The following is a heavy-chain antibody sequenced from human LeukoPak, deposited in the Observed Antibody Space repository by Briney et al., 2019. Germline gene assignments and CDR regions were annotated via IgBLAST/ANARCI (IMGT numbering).Heavy chain of an antibody. Sequence: GGSLRLSCAASGFTFSSYWMHWVRHAPGKGLVWVSRINSDGSSTSYADSVKGRFTISRDNAKNTLYLQMNSLRAEDTAVYYCARGYYDFWSGYDYWGQGTLVTVSS. CDR1: GFTFSSYW. CDR3: ARGYYDFWSGYDY. V-gene: IGHV3-74*01. J-gene: IGHJ4*02. CDR2: INSDGSST. D-gene: IGHD3-3*01.